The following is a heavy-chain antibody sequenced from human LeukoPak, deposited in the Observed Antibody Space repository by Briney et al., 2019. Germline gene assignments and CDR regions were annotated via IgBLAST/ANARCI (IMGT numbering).Heavy chain of an antibody. Sequence: GGSLRLSCAASGFIFSSYGMHWVRQAPGKGLEWLAFIRYDGSSKFYADSVKGRFTISRDNSKNTLSLQMDSLRAEDTAVYYCAKDWSYQGYYYMDVWGKGTTVTISS. J-gene: IGHJ6*03. CDR3: AKDWSYQGYYYMDV. V-gene: IGHV3-30*02. CDR1: GFIFSSYG. D-gene: IGHD1-26*01. CDR2: IRYDGSSK.